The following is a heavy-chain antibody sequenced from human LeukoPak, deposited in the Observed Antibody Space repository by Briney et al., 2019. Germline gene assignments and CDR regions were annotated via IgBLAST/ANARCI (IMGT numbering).Heavy chain of an antibody. Sequence: GGSLRLSCEASGFTFSRYAMTWVRQAPGKGLEWVSVISDSGGSTYYADSVKGRFTISRDNSKNTLYLQMRSLRAEDTAVYYCAKSALEYSNCEDYWGQGTLVTVSS. J-gene: IGHJ4*02. CDR3: AKSALEYSNCEDY. CDR1: GFTFSRYA. D-gene: IGHD4-11*01. V-gene: IGHV3-23*01. CDR2: ISDSGGST.